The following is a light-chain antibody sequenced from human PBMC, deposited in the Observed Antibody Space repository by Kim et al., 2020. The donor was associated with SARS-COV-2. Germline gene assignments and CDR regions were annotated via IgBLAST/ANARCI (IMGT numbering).Light chain of an antibody. CDR3: QQSYTTPRT. J-gene: IGKJ5*01. CDR1: QSITNY. V-gene: IGKV1-39*01. CDR2: AAS. Sequence: DIQMTQSPSSLSASVGDRVTITCRASQSITNYLSWYQQKPGKAPNLLIYAASSLQSGVPSRFSGSGSGADFTLTISSLQPEDFATYYCQQSYTTPRTFGQGTRLRL.